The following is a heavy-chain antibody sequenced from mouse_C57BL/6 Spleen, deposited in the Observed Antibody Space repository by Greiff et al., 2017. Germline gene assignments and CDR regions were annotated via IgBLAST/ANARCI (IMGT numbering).Heavy chain of an antibody. J-gene: IGHJ4*01. CDR3: ARGIYYGNYEAMDY. CDR1: GYTFTSYW. D-gene: IGHD2-1*01. Sequence: QVQLQQSGAELVMPGASVKLSCKASGYTFTSYWMHWVKQRPGQGLEWIGEIDPSDSYTNYNQKFKGNSTLTVDKSSSTAYMQLSSLTSEDSAVYYCARGIYYGNYEAMDYWGQGTSVTVSS. CDR2: IDPSDSYT. V-gene: IGHV1-69*01.